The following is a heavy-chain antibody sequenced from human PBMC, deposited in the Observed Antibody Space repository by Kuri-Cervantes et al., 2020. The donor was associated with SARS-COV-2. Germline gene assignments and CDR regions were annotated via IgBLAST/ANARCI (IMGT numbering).Heavy chain of an antibody. V-gene: IGHV1-69*02. J-gene: IGHJ4*02. D-gene: IGHD6-19*01. Sequence: SVKVSCKASGGTSSSYTISWVRQAPGQGLEWMGRIIPILGIANYAQKFQGRVTITADKSTSTAYMELSSLRSEDTAVYYCASGAVADLSDYWGQGTLVTVSS. CDR1: GGTSSSYT. CDR2: IIPILGIA. CDR3: ASGAVADLSDY.